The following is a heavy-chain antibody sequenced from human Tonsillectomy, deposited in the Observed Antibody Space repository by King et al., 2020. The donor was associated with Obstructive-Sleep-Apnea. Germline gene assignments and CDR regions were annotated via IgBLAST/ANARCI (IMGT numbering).Heavy chain of an antibody. J-gene: IGHJ3*02. V-gene: IGHV3-11*01. Sequence: VQLVESGGGLVKPGGSLRLSCAASGFSFSDYYMSWIRQAPWKGLEWVSYISNSDSTIYYADSVKGRVTIPWANAKNSLCLQMNSLRAEDTAVYYCASQGRGPPDAFDIWGQGTLVTVSS. D-gene: IGHD3/OR15-3a*01. CDR3: ASQGRGPPDAFDI. CDR1: GFSFSDYY. CDR2: ISNSDSTI.